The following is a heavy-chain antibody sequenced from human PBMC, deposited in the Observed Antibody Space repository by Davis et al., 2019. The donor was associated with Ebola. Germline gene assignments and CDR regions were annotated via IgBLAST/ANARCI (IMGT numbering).Heavy chain of an antibody. Sequence: GESLKISCAASGFTFTSFAMSWVRQAPGKGLECVGRVKSKTDGGTTDYAAPVKGRFTISRDDSRNTLYLQMNSLQTEDTAVYYCATWSGAVWGQGTTVTVSS. CDR2: VKSKTDGGTT. V-gene: IGHV3-15*01. CDR1: GFTFTSFA. D-gene: IGHD3-10*01. J-gene: IGHJ6*02. CDR3: ATWSGAV.